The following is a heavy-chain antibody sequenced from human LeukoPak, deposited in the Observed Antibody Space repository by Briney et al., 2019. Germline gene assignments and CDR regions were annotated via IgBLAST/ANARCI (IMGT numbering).Heavy chain of an antibody. CDR3: AKDHYVSGRYDAFDI. Sequence: GGSLRLSCAASGFTFSNYWMHWVRQAPGKGLVWVSRTNSDGSSTIYADSVKGRFTISRDNAKNTLYLQMNSLRAEDTAVYYCAKDHYVSGRYDAFDIWGQGTMVTVSS. D-gene: IGHD3-10*01. CDR1: GFTFSNYW. J-gene: IGHJ3*02. CDR2: TNSDGSST. V-gene: IGHV3-74*01.